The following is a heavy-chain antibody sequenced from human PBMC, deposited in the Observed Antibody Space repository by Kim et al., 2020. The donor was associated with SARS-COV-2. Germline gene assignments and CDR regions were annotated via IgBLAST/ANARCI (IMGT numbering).Heavy chain of an antibody. D-gene: IGHD1-7*01. CDR1: GFSFEDYA. V-gene: IGHV3-9*01. CDR3: AVSFGDRNNNWHYYFDN. Sequence: GGSLRLSCAASGFSFEDYAMHWVRQVSGGALEWVSHISSNSDKLEYADSVRGRFTISRDNAKNSLYLQMNSLRTEDTAFYYCAVSFGDRNNNWHYYFDNWGQGTLVTVSS. J-gene: IGHJ4*02. CDR2: ISSNSDKL.